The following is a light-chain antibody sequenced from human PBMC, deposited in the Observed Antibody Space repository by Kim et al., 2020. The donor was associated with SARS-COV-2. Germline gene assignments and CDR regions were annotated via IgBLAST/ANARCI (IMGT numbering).Light chain of an antibody. J-gene: IGLJ3*02. CDR2: QDS. CDR1: KLGDKY. CDR3: QAWDSSGV. Sequence: SYELTQPPSVSVSPGQTASITCSGDKLGDKYACWYQQKPGQSPVLVIYQDSKRPSGIPERFSGSNSGNTATPTISGTQAMDEADYYCQAWDSSGVFGGGTQLTVL. V-gene: IGLV3-1*01.